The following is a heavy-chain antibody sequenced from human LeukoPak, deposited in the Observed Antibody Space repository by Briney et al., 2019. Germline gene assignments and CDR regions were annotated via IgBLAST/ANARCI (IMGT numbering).Heavy chain of an antibody. D-gene: IGHD4-17*01. CDR3: ARLDATTTDY. J-gene: IGHJ4*02. CDR1: GFTFSSYS. CDR2: ISSSSSTI. V-gene: IGHV3-48*04. Sequence: GGSLRLSCAASGFTFSSYSMNWVRQAPGKGLEWVSYISSSSSTIYYADSVKGRFTISRDNAKNSLYLQMNSLRAEDTAVYYCARLDATTTDYWGQGTLVTVSS.